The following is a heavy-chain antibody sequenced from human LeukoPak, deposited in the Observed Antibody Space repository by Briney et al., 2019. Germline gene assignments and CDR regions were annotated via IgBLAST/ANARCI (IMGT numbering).Heavy chain of an antibody. CDR1: GGSISGSSYY. Sequence: SETLSLTCTVSGGSISGSSYYWGWIRQPPGKGLEWIGSIYYSGSTYYNPSLKSRVTISVDTSKNQFSLKLSSVTAADTAVYYCARPNNYDFWSGYYGPVGYFDYWGQGTLVTVSS. D-gene: IGHD3-3*01. CDR3: ARPNNYDFWSGYYGPVGYFDY. CDR2: IYYSGST. V-gene: IGHV4-39*01. J-gene: IGHJ4*02.